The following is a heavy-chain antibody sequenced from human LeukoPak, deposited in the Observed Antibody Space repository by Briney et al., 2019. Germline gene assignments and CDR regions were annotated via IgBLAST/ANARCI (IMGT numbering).Heavy chain of an antibody. CDR1: GGTFSSYA. V-gene: IGHV1-69*05. J-gene: IGHJ6*03. CDR2: IIPIFGTA. CDR3: ARSPSGYDLGYYYYYMDV. D-gene: IGHD5-12*01. Sequence: GASVKVSCKASGGTFSSYAISWVRQAPGQGLEWMGGIIPIFGTANYAQKFQGRVTITTDESTSTAYMELSSLRSEDTAVYYCARSPSGYDLGYYYYYMDVWGKGTTVTVSS.